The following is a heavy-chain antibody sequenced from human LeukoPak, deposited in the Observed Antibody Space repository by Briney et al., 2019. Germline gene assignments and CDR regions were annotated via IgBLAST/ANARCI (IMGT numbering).Heavy chain of an antibody. D-gene: IGHD3-3*01. CDR3: ARDPLRFLEWSVGYYYYYVDV. Sequence: GGSLRLSCAASGFTFSSYGMHWVRQAPGKGLEWVAVIWYDGSNKYYADSVKGRFTISRDNSKNTLYLQMNSLRAEDTAVYYCARDPLRFLEWSVGYYYYYVDVWGKGTTVTVSS. CDR2: IWYDGSNK. J-gene: IGHJ6*03. CDR1: GFTFSSYG. V-gene: IGHV3-33*01.